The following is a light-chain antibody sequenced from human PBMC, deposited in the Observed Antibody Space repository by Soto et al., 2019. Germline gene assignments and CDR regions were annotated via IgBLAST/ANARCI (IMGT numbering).Light chain of an antibody. V-gene: IGKV3-15*01. CDR3: QQYNNWPLT. Sequence: TQAPVTLSLSEGERATLCCRASQTGRNNYLAWYQQKPGQAPRLLIYGASTRATGIPARFSGSGSGTEFTLTISSLQSEDFAVYYCQQYNNWPLTFGQGTKVDIK. CDR2: GAS. CDR1: QTGRNN. J-gene: IGKJ1*01.